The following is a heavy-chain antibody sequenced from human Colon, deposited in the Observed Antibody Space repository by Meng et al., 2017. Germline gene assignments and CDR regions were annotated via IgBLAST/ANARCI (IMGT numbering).Heavy chain of an antibody. V-gene: IGHV4-4*02. J-gene: IGHJ4*02. CDR3: ASFPPPGKQWLVTDY. CDR2: IYHSGSI. D-gene: IGHD6-19*01. Sequence: VQLQESGPGLVKPSGTLSLTCAVSCGSVSSSNWWSWVRQPPGKGLEWIGEIYHSGSINYNPSLKSRVTISVDKSKNQFSLKLSSVTAADTAVYYCASFPPPGKQWLVTDYWGQGTLVTVSS. CDR1: CGSVSSSNW.